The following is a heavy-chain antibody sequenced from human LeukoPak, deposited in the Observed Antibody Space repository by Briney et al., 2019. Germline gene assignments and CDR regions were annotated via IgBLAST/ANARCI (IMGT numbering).Heavy chain of an antibody. CDR2: FDSEDAER. CDR3: ATDKRQYNMLTAYFKAEYFQY. V-gene: IGHV1-24*01. D-gene: IGHD3-9*01. J-gene: IGHJ1*01. CDR1: GCTLTELS. Sequence: SSVTVSFKVSGCTLTELSIHWVRPAPGKGLDWMGGFDSEDAERIHAQRLQGRVTMTEDTSTDTAYMELSGLRSEDTAVYYCATDKRQYNMLTAYFKAEYFQYWGQGTLVTVSA.